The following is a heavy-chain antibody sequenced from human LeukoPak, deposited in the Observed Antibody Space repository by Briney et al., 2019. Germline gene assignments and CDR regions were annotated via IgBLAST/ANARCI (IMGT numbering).Heavy chain of an antibody. CDR2: INHSGST. CDR3: ARDLLGTLNWFDP. Sequence: SETLSLTCTVSGDSINSWYWSWIRQPPGKGLEWIGEINHSGSTNYNPSLKSRVTISVDTSKNQFSLKLSSVTAADTAVYYCARDLLGTLNWFDPWGQGTLVTVSS. CDR1: GDSINSWY. D-gene: IGHD1-1*01. J-gene: IGHJ5*02. V-gene: IGHV4-34*01.